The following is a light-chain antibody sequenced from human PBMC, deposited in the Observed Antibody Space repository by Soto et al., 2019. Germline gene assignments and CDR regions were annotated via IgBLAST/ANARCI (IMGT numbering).Light chain of an antibody. CDR2: DAS. CDR3: QQYDDYPLT. J-gene: IGKJ4*01. CDR1: QSVKSW. V-gene: IGKV1-5*01. Sequence: DIQMTQSPSTLSASVGGRVTITCRASQSVKSWLAWYQQKPGTAPKLLIYDASTLENGVPSRFSGSGSGTEFTLTISSLQPDDFATFYCQQYDDYPLTFGGGTKV.